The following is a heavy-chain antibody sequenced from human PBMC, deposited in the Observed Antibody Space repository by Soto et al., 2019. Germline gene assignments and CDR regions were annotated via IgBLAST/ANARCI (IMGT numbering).Heavy chain of an antibody. J-gene: IGHJ6*04. CDR3: ARGWFGPDV. Sequence: EVQLVESGGGLVQPGGSLRLSCAASGFTFSGRSMHWDRQAPGKGLVWVSGIDNAGTDPTYEDSVKGRFTSSRDNAKNTLYLKMNRLRVEDTAVYYCARGWFGPDVWGKGTTVTVSS. CDR2: IDNAGTDP. CDR1: GFTFSGRS. D-gene: IGHD3-10*01. V-gene: IGHV3-74*01.